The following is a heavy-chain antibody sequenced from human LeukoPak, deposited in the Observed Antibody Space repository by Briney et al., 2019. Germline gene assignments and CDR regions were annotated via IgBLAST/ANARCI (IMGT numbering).Heavy chain of an antibody. Sequence: GGSLRLSCATSGFNFNSYSMNWVRQAPGKGLEWVSSISNSLNSYKYYAESVEGRFTISRDNAKKSVFLQMNSLRAEDTAVYYCASGLPGMAVEKIYWGQGTLVTVSS. CDR2: ISNSLNSYK. CDR1: GFNFNSYS. J-gene: IGHJ4*02. V-gene: IGHV3-21*01. CDR3: ASGLPGMAVEKIY. D-gene: IGHD6-19*01.